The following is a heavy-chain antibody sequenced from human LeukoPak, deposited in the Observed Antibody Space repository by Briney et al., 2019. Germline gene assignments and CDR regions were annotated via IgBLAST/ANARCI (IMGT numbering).Heavy chain of an antibody. J-gene: IGHJ6*03. CDR2: IVVGSGNT. Sequence: SVKVSCKASGFTFTSSAMQWVRQARGQRLEWIGWIVVGSGNTNYAQKFQERVTITRDMSTSTAYMELSSLRSEDTAVYYCAGALLTGYYYYYYMDVWGKGTTVTVSS. D-gene: IGHD3-9*01. CDR1: GFTFTSSA. V-gene: IGHV1-58*02. CDR3: AGALLTGYYYYYYMDV.